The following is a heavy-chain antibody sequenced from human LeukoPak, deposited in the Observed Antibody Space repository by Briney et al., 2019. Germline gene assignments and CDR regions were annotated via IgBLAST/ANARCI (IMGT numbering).Heavy chain of an antibody. CDR3: ARVRIWFGTVNSFDI. Sequence: GGSLRLSCAASGFTFSDYYMSWIRQAPGKGLEWVSYISSSSYTNYADSVKGRFTTSRDNAKNSLSLQMNSLRAEDTAVYYCARVRIWFGTVNSFDIWGQGTVVTVSS. J-gene: IGHJ3*02. CDR1: GFTFSDYY. V-gene: IGHV3-11*05. CDR2: ISSSSYT. D-gene: IGHD3-10*01.